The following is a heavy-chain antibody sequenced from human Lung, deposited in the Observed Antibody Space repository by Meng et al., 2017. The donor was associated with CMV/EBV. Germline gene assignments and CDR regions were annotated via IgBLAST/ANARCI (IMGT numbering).Heavy chain of an antibody. D-gene: IGHD3-22*01. V-gene: IGHV3-74*01. CDR1: GFTFSSYW. CDR3: ARDCHPEGGYPSDAFDI. Sequence: GESLKISCAASGFTFSSYWMHWVRQAPGKGLVWVSRINSDGSSTSYADSVKGRFTISRDNAKNTLYLQMNSLRAEDTAVYYCARDCHPEGGYPSDAFDIWGQGXMVTV. J-gene: IGHJ3*02. CDR2: INSDGSST.